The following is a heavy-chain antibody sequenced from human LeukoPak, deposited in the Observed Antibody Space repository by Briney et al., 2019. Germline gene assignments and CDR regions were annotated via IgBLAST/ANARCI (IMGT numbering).Heavy chain of an antibody. D-gene: IGHD3-10*01. Sequence: SQTLSLTCAISGDSVSSKTAAWNWIRQSPSRGLEWLGRTYYRSKWYNDYAVSVKSRITINPDTSKNQFSLKLSSVTAADTAVYYCARTFITMVRNWFDPWGQGTLVTVSS. CDR3: ARTFITMVRNWFDP. J-gene: IGHJ5*02. V-gene: IGHV6-1*01. CDR2: TYYRSKWYN. CDR1: GDSVSSKTAA.